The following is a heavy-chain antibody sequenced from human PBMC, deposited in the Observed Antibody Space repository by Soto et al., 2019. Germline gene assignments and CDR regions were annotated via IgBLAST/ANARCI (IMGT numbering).Heavy chain of an antibody. V-gene: IGHV1-69*13. Sequence: GASVKVSCKASGGTFSSYAISWVRQAPGQGLEWMGGIIPIFGTANYAQKFQGRVTITADESTSTAYMELSSLRSEDTAVYYCASSRYSSGWTHYYYYYGMDVWGQGTTVTVSS. CDR3: ASSRYSSGWTHYYYYYGMDV. CDR2: IIPIFGTA. J-gene: IGHJ6*02. D-gene: IGHD6-19*01. CDR1: GGTFSSYA.